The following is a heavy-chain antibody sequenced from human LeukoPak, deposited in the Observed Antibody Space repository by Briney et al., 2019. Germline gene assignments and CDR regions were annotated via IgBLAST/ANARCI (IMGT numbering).Heavy chain of an antibody. D-gene: IGHD3-10*01. Sequence: PGGSLRLSCAASGFTFSSYGMHGVRQAPGKGLEWVAFIRYDGSNKYYADSVKGRFTISRDNSKNTLYLQMNSLRAEDTAVYYCAKDLQPLWFGASGAFDIWGQGTMVTVSS. CDR1: GFTFSSYG. CDR3: AKDLQPLWFGASGAFDI. J-gene: IGHJ3*02. V-gene: IGHV3-30*02. CDR2: IRYDGSNK.